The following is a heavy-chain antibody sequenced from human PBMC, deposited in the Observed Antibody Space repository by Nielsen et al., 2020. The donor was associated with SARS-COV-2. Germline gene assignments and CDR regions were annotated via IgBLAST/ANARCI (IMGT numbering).Heavy chain of an antibody. CDR3: AKDSSGYYYGMDV. J-gene: IGHJ6*02. V-gene: IGHV3-7*03. CDR1: GFTFSSYW. CDR2: IKQDGSEK. D-gene: IGHD6-19*01. Sequence: GESLKISCAASGFTFSSYWMSWVRQAPGKGLEWVATIKQDGSEKYSVDSLKGRFTISRDNAKNSLYLQMNSLRAEDTALYYCAKDSSGYYYGMDVWGQGTTVTVSS.